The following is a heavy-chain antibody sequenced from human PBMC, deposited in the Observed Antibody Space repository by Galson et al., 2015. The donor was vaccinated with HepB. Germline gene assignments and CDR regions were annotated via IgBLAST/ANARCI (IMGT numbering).Heavy chain of an antibody. J-gene: IGHJ4*02. Sequence: TLSLTCTVSGGSISSGSYYWSWIRQPAGKGLEWIGRIYTSGSTNYNPSLKSRVTMSVDTSKNQFSLKLSSVTAADTAVYYCARSNDILTGGAMGYWGQGTLVTVSS. CDR2: IYTSGST. CDR1: GGSISSGSYY. V-gene: IGHV4-61*02. D-gene: IGHD3-9*01. CDR3: ARSNDILTGGAMGY.